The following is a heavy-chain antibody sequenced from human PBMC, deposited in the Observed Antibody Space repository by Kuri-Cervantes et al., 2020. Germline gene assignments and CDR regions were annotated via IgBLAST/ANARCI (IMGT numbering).Heavy chain of an antibody. J-gene: IGHJ1*01. CDR3: ARGLPTSY. CDR2: INHSGST. Sequence: GSLRLSCAVYGGSFSGYYWSWIRQPPGKGLEWIGEINHSGSTNYNPSLKSRVTISVDTSKNQFSLKLSSVTAADTAVYYCARGLPTSYWGQGTLVTAPQ. V-gene: IGHV4-34*01. CDR1: GGSFSGYY.